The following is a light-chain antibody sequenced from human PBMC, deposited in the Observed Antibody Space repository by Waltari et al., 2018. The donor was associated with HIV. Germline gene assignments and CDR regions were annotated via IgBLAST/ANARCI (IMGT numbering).Light chain of an antibody. CDR3: CAYAGSTTYVI. Sequence: QSALTQPASVSGSPGQSITISCTGTSSDVGGYNLVSWYQQHPGKAPKLMIYEVSKRRSGVCNRFSGSKSGNTASLTISGLQAEDEADYYCCAYAGSTTYVIFGGGTKLTVL. CDR1: SSDVGGYNL. V-gene: IGLV2-23*02. CDR2: EVS. J-gene: IGLJ2*01.